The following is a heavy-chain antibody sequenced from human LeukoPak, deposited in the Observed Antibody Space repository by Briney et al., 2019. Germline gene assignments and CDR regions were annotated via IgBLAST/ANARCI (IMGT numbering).Heavy chain of an antibody. Sequence: GGSLRLSCAASGFTFSDYWVYWLRQAPGKGLELVANIKQDGSEKFYLDSVRGRFTISRDNAKDSLYLQMNSLRPEDTAVYYCARELLRGAFYAYWGQGTLVTVSS. J-gene: IGHJ4*02. V-gene: IGHV3-7*04. CDR2: IKQDGSEK. CDR1: GFTFSDYW. CDR3: ARELLRGAFYAY. D-gene: IGHD2-21*02.